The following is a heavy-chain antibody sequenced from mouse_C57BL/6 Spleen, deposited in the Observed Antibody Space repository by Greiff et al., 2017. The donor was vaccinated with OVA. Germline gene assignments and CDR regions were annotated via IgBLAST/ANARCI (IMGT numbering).Heavy chain of an antibody. CDR1: GFNIKDYY. Sequence: VQLQQSGAELVKPGASVKLSCTASGFNIKDYYMHWVKQRTEQGLEWIGRIDPEDGETNYAPKFQGKATITADTSSNTAYLQLSSLTSEDTAVYYCARGYGSSLWYFDVWGTGTTVTVSS. CDR2: IDPEDGET. V-gene: IGHV14-2*01. J-gene: IGHJ1*03. CDR3: ARGYGSSLWYFDV. D-gene: IGHD1-1*01.